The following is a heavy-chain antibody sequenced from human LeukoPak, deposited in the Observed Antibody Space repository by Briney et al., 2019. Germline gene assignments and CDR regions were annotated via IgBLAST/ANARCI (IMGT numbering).Heavy chain of an antibody. Sequence: GESLKISCKGFGYRFTNYWIGWVRQLPGKGLEWLGIIYPGDSDTRYSPSFQGQVTISADKSVSTSYLQWRSLKASNTAMYYCARPARDDSSAYYSAFDLWGQGTMVTVSS. CDR2: IYPGDSDT. J-gene: IGHJ3*01. D-gene: IGHD3-22*01. V-gene: IGHV5-51*01. CDR3: ARPARDDSSAYYSAFDL. CDR1: GYRFTNYW.